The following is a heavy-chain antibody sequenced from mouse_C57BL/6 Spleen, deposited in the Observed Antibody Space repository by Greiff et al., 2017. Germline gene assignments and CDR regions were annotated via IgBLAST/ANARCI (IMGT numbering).Heavy chain of an antibody. CDR1: GYTFTSYD. J-gene: IGHJ4*01. CDR3: ASSGGNYVGAMDY. V-gene: IGHV1-85*01. D-gene: IGHD2-1*01. Sequence: VQLQQPGPELVKPGASVKLSCKASGYTFTSYDINWVKQRPGQGLEWIGWIYPRDGSTKYNEKFKGKATLTVDTSSSTAYMELHSLTSEDSAVYFCASSGGNYVGAMDYWGQGTSVTVSS. CDR2: IYPRDGST.